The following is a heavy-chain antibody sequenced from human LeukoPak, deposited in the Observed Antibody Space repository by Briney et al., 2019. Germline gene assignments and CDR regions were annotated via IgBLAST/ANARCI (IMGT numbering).Heavy chain of an antibody. D-gene: IGHD3-3*01. V-gene: IGHV4-39*01. CDR1: GGSTSSSDYY. CDR2: IHYSGNT. J-gene: IGHJ4*02. Sequence: SETLSLTCTVSGGSTSSSDYYWGWIRQPPGKGLEWIGGIHYSGNTYYNPSLKSRVTISVDTSKNQFSLKLSSVTAADTAVYYCARLGAGPTYYDFWSGYSSFYFDYWGQGTLVTVSS. CDR3: ARLGAGPTYYDFWSGYSSFYFDY.